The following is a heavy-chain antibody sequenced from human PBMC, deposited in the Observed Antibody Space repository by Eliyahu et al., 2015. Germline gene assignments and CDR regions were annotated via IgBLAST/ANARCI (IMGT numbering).Heavy chain of an antibody. J-gene: IGHJ4*02. V-gene: IGHV3-23*04. CDR3: AKDRIIRRGE. CDR1: GFTFSNYD. D-gene: IGHD3-10*01. Sequence: EVQLVESGGNLVQPGGSLRLSCAASGFTFSNYDMSXVRXAPGRGLDWVSVISRDGGATYYADSVKGRFTIARDNSKNTLYLQMNSLRAEDTAVYYCAKDRIIRRGEWGQGTLVTVSS. CDR2: ISRDGGAT.